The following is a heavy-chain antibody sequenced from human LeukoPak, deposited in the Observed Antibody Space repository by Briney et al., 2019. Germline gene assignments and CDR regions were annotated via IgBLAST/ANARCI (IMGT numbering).Heavy chain of an antibody. D-gene: IGHD1-7*01. Sequence: GGSLRLSCIASGFSFSGHWMHWARQLPGKGLVWVSRISPTGSTTSYADSVKGRFTVSRDNSKNTLYLQMNSLRAEDTAVYYCAKASPYNWNYPASDYWGQGTLVTVSS. V-gene: IGHV3-74*01. CDR2: ISPTGSTT. CDR1: GFSFSGHW. J-gene: IGHJ4*02. CDR3: AKASPYNWNYPASDY.